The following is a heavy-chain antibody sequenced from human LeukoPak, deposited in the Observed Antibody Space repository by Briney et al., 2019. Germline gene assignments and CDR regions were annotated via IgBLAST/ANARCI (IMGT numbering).Heavy chain of an antibody. V-gene: IGHV4-4*07. J-gene: IGHJ4*02. D-gene: IGHD6-13*01. CDR3: ARWGAAAGADY. CDR2: IYSSGNT. CDR1: DDSFSTYY. Sequence: PSETLSLTCTVSDDSFSTYYYTWIRQPAGKGLEWIGRIYSSGNTNYNPSLKSRVTMSVDTSKRHLFLNLRSVTAADTAMYYCARWGAAAGADYWGQGTLVIVSS.